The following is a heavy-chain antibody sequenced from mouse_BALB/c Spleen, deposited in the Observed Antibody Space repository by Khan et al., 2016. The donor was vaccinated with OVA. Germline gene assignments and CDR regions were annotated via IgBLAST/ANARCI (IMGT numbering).Heavy chain of an antibody. V-gene: IGHV5-6-5*01. CDR2: ISSGGST. J-gene: IGHJ3*01. CDR1: GFTFSNYA. CDR3: ARDYWFGY. Sequence: EVKLVESGGGLVKPGGSLKVSCATSGFTFSNYAMSWVRQTPEKRLEWVASISSGGSTYYPDNVKGRFTFSRDNARNILYLQMSSLRSEDTAMYYCARDYWFGYWGQGTLVTVSA.